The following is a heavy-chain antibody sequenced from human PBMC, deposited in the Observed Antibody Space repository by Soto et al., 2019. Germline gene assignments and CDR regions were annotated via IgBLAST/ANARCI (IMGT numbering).Heavy chain of an antibody. J-gene: IGHJ6*02. D-gene: IGHD6-19*01. V-gene: IGHV3-15*01. CDR3: TTGIAVVGTFYYYYGMDV. Sequence: GGSLRLSCAASGFTFSNAWMSWVRQAPGKGLEWVGRIKSKTDGGTTDYAAPVKGRFTISRDDSKNTLYLQMNSLKTEDTAVYYCTTGIAVVGTFYYYYGMDVWGQGTTVTVSS. CDR1: GFTFSNAW. CDR2: IKSKTDGGTT.